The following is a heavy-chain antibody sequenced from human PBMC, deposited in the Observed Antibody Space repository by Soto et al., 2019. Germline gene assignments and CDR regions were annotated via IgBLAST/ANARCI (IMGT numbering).Heavy chain of an antibody. D-gene: IGHD2-2*01. CDR3: AKTLYQLLGDDVFDM. V-gene: IGHV3-9*01. J-gene: IGHJ3*02. CDR2: INYKSDAM. Sequence: GGSLRLSCTGSGFSFDDYAMHWVRQGPGQGLEWVAGINYKSDAMVYADSVKGRFTISRDNAKISLYLKMNSLKHEDTALYYFAKTLYQLLGDDVFDMWGRGTMVTVS. CDR1: GFSFDDYA.